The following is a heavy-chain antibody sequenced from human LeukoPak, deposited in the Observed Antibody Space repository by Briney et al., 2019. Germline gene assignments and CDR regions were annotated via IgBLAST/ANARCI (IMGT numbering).Heavy chain of an antibody. CDR2: MNPNSGNT. CDR1: GYTFTNYD. Sequence: ASVKVSCKASGYTFTNYDINWVRQATGQGLEWMGWMNPNSGNTAYAQRFQGRVTITRNTSISTAYMELSSLRSEDTAVYYCARAWEGTSDFDYWGQGTLVTVSS. J-gene: IGHJ4*02. V-gene: IGHV1-8*03. CDR3: ARAWEGTSDFDY. D-gene: IGHD1-14*01.